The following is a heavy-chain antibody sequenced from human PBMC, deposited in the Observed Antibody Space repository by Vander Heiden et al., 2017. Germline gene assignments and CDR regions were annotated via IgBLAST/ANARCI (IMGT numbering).Heavy chain of an antibody. CDR1: GFTFSSSG. CDR2: IWYDGSNK. Sequence: QVQLVESGGGVVQPGRSLRLSCAASGFTFSSSGMHGVRQAPGKGLEWVAVIWYDGSNKYYADSVKGRFTISRDNSKNTLYLQRNSMRAEETAVYYCARAPPQYDVWSSYYSYGMDVWGQGTTVTVSS. V-gene: IGHV3-33*01. D-gene: IGHD3-3*01. CDR3: ARAPPQYDVWSSYYSYGMDV. J-gene: IGHJ6*02.